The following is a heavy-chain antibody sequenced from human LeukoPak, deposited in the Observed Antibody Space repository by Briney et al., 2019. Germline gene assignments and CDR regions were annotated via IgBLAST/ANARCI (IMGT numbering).Heavy chain of an antibody. CDR3: ARLFSGSYYPGDY. CDR2: IYYSGST. CDR1: GGSFSGYY. J-gene: IGHJ4*02. Sequence: PSETLSLTCAVYGGSFSGYYWSWIRQPPGKGLEWIGYIYYSGSTNHNPSLKSRVTISVDTSKNQFSLKLNSVTAADTAVYYCARLFSGSYYPGDYWGQGTLVTVSS. V-gene: IGHV4-59*08. D-gene: IGHD1-26*01.